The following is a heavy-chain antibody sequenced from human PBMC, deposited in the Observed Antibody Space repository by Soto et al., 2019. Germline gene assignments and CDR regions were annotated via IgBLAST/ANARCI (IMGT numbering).Heavy chain of an antibody. CDR1: CGSLSTYY. J-gene: IGHJ5*01. Sequence: SETLSLTWTVSCGSLSTYYWSWIRQPPGKGLEWIGFIYYSGITKYNPSLKSRVALSVDTSKNQFSLRLNSVTAADTAVYYCARHRGYDSGFESWGQGTLVTVSS. CDR3: ARHRGYDSGFES. D-gene: IGHD3-22*01. CDR2: IYYSGIT. V-gene: IGHV4-59*08.